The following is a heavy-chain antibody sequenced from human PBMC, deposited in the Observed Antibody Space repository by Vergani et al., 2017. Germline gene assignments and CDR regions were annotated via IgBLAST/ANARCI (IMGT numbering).Heavy chain of an antibody. CDR1: GFTFSSYW. CDR2: IDSDGSST. D-gene: IGHD3-10*01. Sequence: EVQLVESGGGLVQPGGSLRLSCAASGFTFSSYWMHWVRQAPGKGLVWVSRIDSDGSSTSYADSVKGRFTISRDNAKNTLYLQMNSQRAEDTVVYYCARDLDYYGLGSHDYWGKGTLVTVSS. CDR3: ARDLDYYGLGSHDY. V-gene: IGHV3-74*01. J-gene: IGHJ4*02.